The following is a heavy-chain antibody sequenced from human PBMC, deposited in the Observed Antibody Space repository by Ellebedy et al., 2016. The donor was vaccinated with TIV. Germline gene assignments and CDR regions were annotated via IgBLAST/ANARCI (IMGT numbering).Heavy chain of an antibody. Sequence: MPSETLSLTCAVSGGSITRGAYSWTWVRQPPGQGLEWIGYIFHSGTTSYNPSLGSRVVISVDTSKNHFSLKLLSVTAADTAVYYCARVSGRYDYGLDDWGQGTTVTVAS. J-gene: IGHJ6*02. CDR2: IFHSGTT. D-gene: IGHD2-15*01. CDR3: ARVSGRYDYGLDD. V-gene: IGHV4-30-2*01. CDR1: GGSITRGAYS.